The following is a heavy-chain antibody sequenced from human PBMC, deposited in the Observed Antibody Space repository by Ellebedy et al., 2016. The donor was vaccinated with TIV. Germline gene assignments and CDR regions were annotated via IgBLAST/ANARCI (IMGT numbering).Heavy chain of an antibody. CDR1: GFTFSSYW. V-gene: IGHV3-74*01. Sequence: PGGSLRLSCAASGFTFSSYWMHWVRQAPGKGLVWVSRITSDGSGTSYADSVQGRFTISRDNAKTSLYLQMNSLRAEDTAVYYCAREPNGWYHFDYWGLGTLVTVSS. D-gene: IGHD6-19*01. CDR2: ITSDGSGT. J-gene: IGHJ4*02. CDR3: AREPNGWYHFDY.